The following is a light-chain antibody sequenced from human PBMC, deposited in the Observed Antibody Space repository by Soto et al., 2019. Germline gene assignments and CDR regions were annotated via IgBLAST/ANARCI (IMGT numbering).Light chain of an antibody. V-gene: IGKV1-17*01. CDR1: QGIGDG. CDR2: AAS. Sequence: DIQMTQSPSSLSASVGDRVIITCRASQGIGDGLGWYQQKPGKAPKRLIYAASSLQSGVPPRFSGSGTGTDFTLTISSLQPDDFASSYCLQHNTYPWTFGPGTKVEVK. CDR3: LQHNTYPWT. J-gene: IGKJ1*01.